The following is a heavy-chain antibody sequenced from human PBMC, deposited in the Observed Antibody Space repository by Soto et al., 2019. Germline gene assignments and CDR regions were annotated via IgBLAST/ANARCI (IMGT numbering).Heavy chain of an antibody. J-gene: IGHJ4*02. Sequence: QVQLEQSGAEVKKPGASVKISCKTSGYTFTSYTLHWVRQAPGQGLEWMGWINAGNGREKYSQRFQDRVSLSTDKSAPTAYMELRSPTSEDTAVFYCARGGGGVGEASFDSWGQGTQVIVSS. CDR2: INAGNGRE. V-gene: IGHV1-3*01. CDR3: ARGGGGVGEASFDS. CDR1: GYTFTSYT. D-gene: IGHD3-10*01.